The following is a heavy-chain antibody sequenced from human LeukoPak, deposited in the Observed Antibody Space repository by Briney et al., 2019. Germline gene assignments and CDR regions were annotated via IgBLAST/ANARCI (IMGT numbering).Heavy chain of an antibody. Sequence: GASLKISCKGSGYIFTSYWIGWVRQLPGKGLEWMAIIYPGDSDTRYSPSFQGQVTISADKSITTAYLQWSSLKASDTAMHYCARHGYYYDSSGYPYYFDYWGQGTLVTVSS. CDR3: ARHGYYYDSSGYPYYFDY. J-gene: IGHJ4*02. CDR1: GYIFTSYW. V-gene: IGHV5-51*01. CDR2: IYPGDSDT. D-gene: IGHD3-22*01.